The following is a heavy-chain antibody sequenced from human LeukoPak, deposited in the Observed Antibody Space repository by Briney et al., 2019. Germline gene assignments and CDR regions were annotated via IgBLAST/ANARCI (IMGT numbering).Heavy chain of an antibody. Sequence: GGSLRLSCAASEFTFSSYWIHWVRQAPGEGLVWVSRINSDGSDTIYADSVKGRFTISRDNAKTSLFLQMDSLRDEDTAVYYCARDLWGTSGYRFDYWGQGTLVTVSS. J-gene: IGHJ4*02. CDR1: EFTFSSYW. V-gene: IGHV3-74*01. CDR3: ARDLWGTSGYRFDY. CDR2: INSDGSDT. D-gene: IGHD3-22*01.